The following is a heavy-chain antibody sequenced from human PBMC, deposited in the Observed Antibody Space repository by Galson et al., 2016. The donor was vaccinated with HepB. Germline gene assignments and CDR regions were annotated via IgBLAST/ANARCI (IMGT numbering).Heavy chain of an antibody. V-gene: IGHV3-66*01. CDR3: ATNVHPPRRYDISGMSDAFDV. CDR2: IYPGGAT. CDR1: GFTVSSNY. J-gene: IGHJ3*01. D-gene: IGHD3-22*01. Sequence: SLRLSCAGSGFTVSSNYMSWVRQAPGKGLEWVSVIYPGGATFYADSVKGRLTMSRDNSRNTLYLQMNSLIAEDTAVYYCATNVHPPRRYDISGMSDAFDVWGQGTMVTVSS.